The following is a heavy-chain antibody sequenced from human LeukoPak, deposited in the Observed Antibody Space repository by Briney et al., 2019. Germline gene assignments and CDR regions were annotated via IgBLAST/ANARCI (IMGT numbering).Heavy chain of an antibody. J-gene: IGHJ5*02. CDR3: AREYSSGWKNWFDP. V-gene: IGHV3-30*04. D-gene: IGHD6-19*01. Sequence: GGSLRLSCAASGFTFSTYAMHWVRQAPGKGLEWVGVISYDGSEKYYADSVRGRFTISRDTSKNTLYLQMSSLRSDDMAVYYCAREYSSGWKNWFDPWGQGTLVTVSS. CDR1: GFTFSTYA. CDR2: ISYDGSEK.